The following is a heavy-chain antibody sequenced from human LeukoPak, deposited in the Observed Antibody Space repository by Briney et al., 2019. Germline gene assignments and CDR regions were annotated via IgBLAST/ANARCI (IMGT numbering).Heavy chain of an antibody. Sequence: GGSLRLSCAASGVTFRSYAVSWVRRAPGKGLEWVSSIDGSGYSTYYADSVRGRFTISRDNSKNTLYLQMNSLRAEDTAVYYCAREVREIVVVIAADYWGQGSLVTVSS. D-gene: IGHD2-15*01. J-gene: IGHJ4*02. CDR2: IDGSGYST. V-gene: IGHV3-23*01. CDR1: GVTFRSYA. CDR3: AREVREIVVVIAADY.